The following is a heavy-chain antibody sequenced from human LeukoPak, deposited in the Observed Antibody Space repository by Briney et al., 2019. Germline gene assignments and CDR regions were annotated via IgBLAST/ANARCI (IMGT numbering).Heavy chain of an antibody. J-gene: IGHJ5*02. D-gene: IGHD2-2*01. CDR2: IIPIFGIA. Sequence: ASVKVSCKASGGTFSCYAISWVRQAPGQGLEWMGRIIPIFGIANYAQKFQGRVTITADKSTSTAYMELSSLRSEDTAVYYCAREGEVVPAASVFDWFDPWGQGTLVTVSS. CDR1: GGTFSCYA. CDR3: AREGEVVPAASVFDWFDP. V-gene: IGHV1-69*04.